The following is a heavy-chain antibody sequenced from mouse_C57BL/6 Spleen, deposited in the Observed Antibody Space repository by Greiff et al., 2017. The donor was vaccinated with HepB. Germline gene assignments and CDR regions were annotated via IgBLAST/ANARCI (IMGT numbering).Heavy chain of an antibody. J-gene: IGHJ4*01. D-gene: IGHD1-2*01. Sequence: VQLKESGPGLVKPSQSLSLTCSVTGYSITSGYYWNWIRQFPGNKLEWMGYISYDGSNNYNPSLKNRISITRDTSKNQFFLKLNSVTTEDTATYYGAREGVLRHYYAMDYWGQGTSVTVSS. CDR2: ISYDGSN. CDR3: AREGVLRHYYAMDY. V-gene: IGHV3-6*01. CDR1: GYSITSGYY.